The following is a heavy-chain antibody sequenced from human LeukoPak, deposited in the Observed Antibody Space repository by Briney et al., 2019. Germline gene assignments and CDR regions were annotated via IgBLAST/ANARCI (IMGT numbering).Heavy chain of an antibody. Sequence: GGSLRLSCAASGFTFSSYAMTWVRQAPGKGLEWVSTISGSGGSTDYADSVKGRFTVSRDNSKNTLFLQMNSLRAEDTAVYCCARDPYSSSWSYGMDVWGQGTTVTVSS. J-gene: IGHJ6*02. CDR2: ISGSGGST. D-gene: IGHD6-13*01. CDR3: ARDPYSSSWSYGMDV. V-gene: IGHV3-23*01. CDR1: GFTFSSYA.